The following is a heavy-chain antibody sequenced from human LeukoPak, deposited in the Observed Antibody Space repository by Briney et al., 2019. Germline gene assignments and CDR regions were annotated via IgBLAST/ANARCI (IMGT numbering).Heavy chain of an antibody. D-gene: IGHD2-21*02. Sequence: GRSLRLSCAASGFTFDDYAMHWVRQAPGKGLEWVSGISWNSGSIGYADSVKGRFTISRDNSKNTLYLQMNSLRAEDTAVYYCARGDCGGDCYWFDYWGQGTLVTVSS. CDR3: ARGDCGGDCYWFDY. V-gene: IGHV3-9*01. J-gene: IGHJ4*02. CDR2: ISWNSGSI. CDR1: GFTFDDYA.